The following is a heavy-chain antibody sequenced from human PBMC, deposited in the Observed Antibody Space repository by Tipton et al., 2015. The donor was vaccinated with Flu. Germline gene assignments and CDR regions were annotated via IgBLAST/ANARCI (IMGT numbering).Heavy chain of an antibody. J-gene: IGHJ2*01. CDR3: ARYSSSVATYWYFDL. V-gene: IGHV4-38-2*02. CDR2: IFRTGST. D-gene: IGHD6-6*01. Sequence: TLSLTCTISGDSISSRYYWGWIRQPPGKGLEWIGNIFRTGSTYHNPSLKSRVTMSVDTSKNQFSLKVFSVTAADTAVYYCARYSSSVATYWYFDLWGRGTLVTVSS. CDR1: GDSISSRYY.